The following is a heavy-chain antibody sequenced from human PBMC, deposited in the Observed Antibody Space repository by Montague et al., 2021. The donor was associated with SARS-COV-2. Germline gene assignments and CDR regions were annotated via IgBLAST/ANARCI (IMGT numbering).Heavy chain of an antibody. J-gene: IGHJ4*02. CDR1: GFSLSTSGMC. CDR3: ARTYGTTVETYPFDY. CDR2: IDWDDDK. D-gene: IGHD4-23*01. Sequence: PALVKPTQTLTLTCTFSGFSLSTSGMCVSWIRQPPGKALEWLTLIDWDDDKYYSTSLKTRLTISKDTSKNQVVLTMTNMDPVDTATYYCARTYGTTVETYPFDYWGQGTLVTISS. V-gene: IGHV2-70*01.